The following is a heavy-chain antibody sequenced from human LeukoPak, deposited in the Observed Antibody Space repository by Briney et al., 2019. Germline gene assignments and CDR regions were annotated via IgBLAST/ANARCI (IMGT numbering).Heavy chain of an antibody. D-gene: IGHD3-16*01. J-gene: IGHJ4*02. CDR2: INNSGST. Sequence: PSETLSLTCAVYGASFSDSYWSWTRQSPEKGLEWIGEINNSGSTSYNPSLNSRVIMSVDRSKNQFSLRLTSVTAADTAVYYCARGRYGPRLGNWGQGTLVTVSS. CDR3: ARGRYGPRLGN. CDR1: GASFSDSY. V-gene: IGHV4-34*01.